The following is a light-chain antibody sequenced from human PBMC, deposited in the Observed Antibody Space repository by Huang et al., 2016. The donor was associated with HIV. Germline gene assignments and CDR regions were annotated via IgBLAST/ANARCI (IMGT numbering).Light chain of an antibody. CDR2: GAS. Sequence: EILMTQSPGTLSVSPGERVSLSCRASQGVSSNLAWYQQKRGQAPRLLIYGASPRATGIPARCSGSGSGTEFTLTISSLQSEYFAVYYCHQYNNWPESFGQGTKVEIK. J-gene: IGKJ1*01. V-gene: IGKV3-15*01. CDR1: QGVSSN. CDR3: HQYNNWPES.